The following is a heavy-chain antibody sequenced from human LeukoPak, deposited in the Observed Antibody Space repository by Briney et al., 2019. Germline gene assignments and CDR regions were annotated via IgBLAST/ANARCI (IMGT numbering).Heavy chain of an antibody. CDR3: ARDGDNYYSGMGV. V-gene: IGHV3-21*01. CDR2: ISNSSSYI. Sequence: WGTLRLSCAASGWTFSSYSRNWIRQAPGRGLEWIAAISNSSSYIYYAYSVKRRFTISRDNAKNSLSLQMSSVSAEDTAVYYCARDGDNYYSGMGVWGQGTTVTVS. D-gene: IGHD7-27*01. J-gene: IGHJ6*02. CDR1: GWTFSSYS.